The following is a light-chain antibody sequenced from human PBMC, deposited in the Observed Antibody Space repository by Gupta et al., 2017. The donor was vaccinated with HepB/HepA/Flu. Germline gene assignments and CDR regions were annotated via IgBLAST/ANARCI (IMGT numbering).Light chain of an antibody. J-gene: IGLJ3*02. CDR1: SSNIGTNY. CDR3: AAWDDSLSGLWV. V-gene: IGLV1-47*01. CDR2: RNN. Sequence: QSVLTQPPSASGTPGQRITISCSGSSSNIGTNYVYWYQQLPGTAPKLLIYRNNPRPSGVPDRLSGSKSGTSASLAISDLRSEDEADYYCAAWDDSLSGLWVFGGGTKLTVL.